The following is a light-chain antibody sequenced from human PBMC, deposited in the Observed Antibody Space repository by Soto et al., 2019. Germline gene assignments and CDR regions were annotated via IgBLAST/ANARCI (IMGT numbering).Light chain of an antibody. CDR2: LGS. J-gene: IGKJ4*01. V-gene: IGKV2-28*01. CDR1: QNLLHSNGDNY. CDR3: MQALQTPLT. Sequence: DIVMTQSPLSLPVTPGEPASISCRSSQNLLHSNGDNYLDWYLQKPGRSPQLLIYLGSNRDSGVPDRFSGSGSGTNYTLEISRVEAEDVGVYYCMQALQTPLTFGGGTKVEIK.